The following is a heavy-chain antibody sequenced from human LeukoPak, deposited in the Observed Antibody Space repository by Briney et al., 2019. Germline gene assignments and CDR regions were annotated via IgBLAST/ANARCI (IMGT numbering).Heavy chain of an antibody. D-gene: IGHD3-9*01. CDR1: GFTFKNYG. CDR3: AKAKEILTGYYDY. CDR2: ISYDGENR. V-gene: IGHV3-30*18. Sequence: GGSLRLSCAASGFTFKNYGMHWVRQAPGKGLEWVAVISYDGENRYYADSVKGRFTISRDNPKNTLYVQMNSLRAEDTAVYYCAKAKEILTGYYDYWGQGALVTVSS. J-gene: IGHJ4*02.